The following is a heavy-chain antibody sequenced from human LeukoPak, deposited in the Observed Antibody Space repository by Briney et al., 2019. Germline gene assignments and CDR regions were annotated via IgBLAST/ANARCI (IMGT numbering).Heavy chain of an antibody. V-gene: IGHV3-74*01. CDR3: ARDRAAFGVVQVGY. Sequence: GGSLRLSCAASTFTFSRYWMHWVRQAPGKGLVWVAGINSDGSNTYYADSVKGRFTISRDNTKNTLYLQMNSLRTEDTAVYYCARDRAAFGVVQVGYWGQGTLVTVSS. CDR2: INSDGSNT. D-gene: IGHD3-3*01. J-gene: IGHJ4*02. CDR1: TFTFSRYW.